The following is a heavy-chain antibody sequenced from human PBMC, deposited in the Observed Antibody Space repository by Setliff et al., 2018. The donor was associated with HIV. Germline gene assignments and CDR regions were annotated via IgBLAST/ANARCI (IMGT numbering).Heavy chain of an antibody. D-gene: IGHD3-3*01. CDR2: INTNTGNP. V-gene: IGHV7-4-1*02. J-gene: IGHJ4*02. Sequence: AASVKVSCKDSGYTFNNYAMNWVRQAPGQGLELMGWINTNTGNPTYAQGFTGRFVFTLDTSVSTAYLQISSLKAEDTAVYFCARDLKRPNSNFWGGYPIPFDSWGQGTLVTVSS. CDR3: ARDLKRPNSNFWGGYPIPFDS. CDR1: GYTFNNYA.